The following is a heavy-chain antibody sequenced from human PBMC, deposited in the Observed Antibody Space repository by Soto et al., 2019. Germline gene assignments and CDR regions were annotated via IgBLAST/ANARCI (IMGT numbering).Heavy chain of an antibody. CDR3: ARVGGWYYFDY. V-gene: IGHV1-69*13. D-gene: IGHD6-19*01. J-gene: IGHJ4*02. CDR2: IIPIFGTA. CDR1: GGTFRNYG. Sequence: SVKVSCKASGGTFRNYGISWVRQAPGQGLEWMGGIIPIFGTANYAQKFQGRVTITADESTSTAYMELSSLRSEDTAVYYCARVGGWYYFDYWGQGTLVTVSS.